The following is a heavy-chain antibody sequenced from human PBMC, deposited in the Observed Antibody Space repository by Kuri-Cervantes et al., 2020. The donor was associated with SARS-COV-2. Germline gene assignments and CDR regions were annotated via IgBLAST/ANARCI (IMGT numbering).Heavy chain of an antibody. CDR2: IIPIFGTA. CDR1: GGTFSSYA. D-gene: IGHD6-19*01. V-gene: IGHV1-69*13. Sequence: SVNVSCKASGGTFSSYAISWVRQAPGQGLEWMGGIIPIFGTANYAQKFQGRATITADESTSTAYMELSSLRSEDTAVYYCAREGSGWHDYYYYYYMDVWGKGTTVTVSS. CDR3: AREGSGWHDYYYYYYMDV. J-gene: IGHJ6*03.